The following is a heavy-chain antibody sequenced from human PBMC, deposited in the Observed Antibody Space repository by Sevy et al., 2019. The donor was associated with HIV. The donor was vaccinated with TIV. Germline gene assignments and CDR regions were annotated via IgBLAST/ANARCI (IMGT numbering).Heavy chain of an antibody. CDR2: VNSDGSST. V-gene: IGHV3-74*01. J-gene: IGHJ4*02. CDR3: VAANTWEDY. Sequence: GGSLRLSCSASGFTFSSYWTHWVRQAPGKGLVWVSGVNSDGSSTNYADSVKGRFTISRDSAKSTLYLQMNSLRAEDTAVYFCVAANTWEDYWGQGTLVTVSS. D-gene: IGHD1-26*01. CDR1: GFTFSSYW.